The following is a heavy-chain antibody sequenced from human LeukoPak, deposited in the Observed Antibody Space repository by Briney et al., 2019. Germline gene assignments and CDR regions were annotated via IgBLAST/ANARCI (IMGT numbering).Heavy chain of an antibody. Sequence: GGSLRLSCAASRFTFSDSSMNWVRQAPGKGLEWISYISSTSTIIYYADSVKGRFTISRDNAKNTLYLQMNSLRAEDTAVYYCASSVLLGFGEVFDFWGQGTMVTVSS. CDR3: ASSVLLGFGEVFDF. D-gene: IGHD3-10*01. CDR2: ISSTSTII. J-gene: IGHJ3*01. CDR1: RFTFSDSS. V-gene: IGHV3-48*04.